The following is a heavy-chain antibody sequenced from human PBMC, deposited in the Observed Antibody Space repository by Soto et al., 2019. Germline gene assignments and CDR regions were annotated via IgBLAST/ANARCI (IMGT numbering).Heavy chain of an antibody. Sequence: QVQLQESGPGLVKHSQTLSLSCTVSGGSISSGDYYWSWLRQPPGKGLEWIGYIYYSGSASYNPSLQSRVTLSVDTSNTQFSLRLSSVTAADTAVYYCARAGGEGPFDFWGQGTLVTVSS. CDR1: GGSISSGDYY. V-gene: IGHV4-30-4*01. CDR2: IYYSGSA. CDR3: ARAGGEGPFDF. J-gene: IGHJ4*02. D-gene: IGHD3-16*01.